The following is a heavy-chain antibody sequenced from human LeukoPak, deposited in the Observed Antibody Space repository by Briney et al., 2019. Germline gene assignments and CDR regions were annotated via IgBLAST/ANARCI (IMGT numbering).Heavy chain of an antibody. CDR2: ISYDGSNK. V-gene: IGHV3-30*03. CDR1: GFTFSSYG. Sequence: PGRSLRLSCAASGFTFSSYGMHWVRQAPGKGLEWVAVISYDGSNKYYADSVKGRFTISRDNSKNTLYLQMHSLRAEDTAVFYCARSTGDFWSAYYVHWGQGTLVTVSS. CDR3: ARSTGDFWSAYYVH. J-gene: IGHJ4*02. D-gene: IGHD3-3*01.